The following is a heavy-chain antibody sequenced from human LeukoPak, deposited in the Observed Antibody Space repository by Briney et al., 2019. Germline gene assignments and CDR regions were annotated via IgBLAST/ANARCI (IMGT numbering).Heavy chain of an antibody. J-gene: IGHJ4*02. Sequence: GGSLRLSCAASGLTFSSSWMYWVRHAPGKGLVWVSDINSDGSNTRYADSVRGRFTISRDNAKEMVHLQMNSLRAEDTAVYYCARAVSGWQAIDYWGQGTLVTVSS. V-gene: IGHV3-74*01. CDR1: GLTFSSSW. CDR2: INSDGSNT. CDR3: ARAVSGWQAIDY. D-gene: IGHD6-19*01.